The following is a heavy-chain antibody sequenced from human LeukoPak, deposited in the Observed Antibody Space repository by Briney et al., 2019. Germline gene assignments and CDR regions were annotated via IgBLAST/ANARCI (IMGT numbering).Heavy chain of an antibody. CDR1: GFTFSSYS. Sequence: GGSLRLSCAASGFTFSSYSMNWVRQAPGKGPEWVSSISSSSSYIYYADSVKGRFTISRDNAKNSLYLKMNNLRAEDTAVYCGARGNGSSSREVSARSSGAFYHWCQGTIVTVSS. J-gene: IGHJ3*01. CDR2: ISSSSSYI. V-gene: IGHV3-21*01. D-gene: IGHD6-13*01. CDR3: ARGNGSSSREVSARSSGAFYH.